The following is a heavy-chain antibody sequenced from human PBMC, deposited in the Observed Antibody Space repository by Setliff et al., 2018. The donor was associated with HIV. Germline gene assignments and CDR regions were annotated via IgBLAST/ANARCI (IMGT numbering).Heavy chain of an antibody. V-gene: IGHV1-3*03. J-gene: IGHJ4*02. CDR3: ARNLVGTSSFDY. CDR2: INISNGNT. Sequence: ASVKVSCKASGYTFSRYAMHWVRQAPGQRLEWMGWINISNGNTVYAQELQGRVTITWDTSASTAYMELSSLRAEDMAVYYCARNLVGTSSFDYWGQGTLVTVSS. CDR1: GYTFSRYA. D-gene: IGHD1-26*01.